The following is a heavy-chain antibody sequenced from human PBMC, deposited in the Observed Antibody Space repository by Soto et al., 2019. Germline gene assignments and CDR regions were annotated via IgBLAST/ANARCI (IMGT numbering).Heavy chain of an antibody. J-gene: IGHJ6*02. D-gene: IGHD2-15*01. CDR3: ARDAGYCNSVSCYPYNMDV. Sequence: SETLSLTCTVSGESISSGDHYWSWVRQSPGEGLEWIGFIYYSGNTYYNPSLKSRVSMSVDTSNNQFSLKLNSVTAADAAVYYCARDAGYCNSVSCYPYNMDVWGQGTTVTVSS. V-gene: IGHV4-30-4*01. CDR2: IYYSGNT. CDR1: GESISSGDHY.